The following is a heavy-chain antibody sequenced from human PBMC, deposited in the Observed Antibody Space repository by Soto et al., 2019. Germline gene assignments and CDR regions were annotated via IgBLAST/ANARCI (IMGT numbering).Heavy chain of an antibody. CDR3: AREAGISGAGTDYGDYPSAWYYYYGMDV. V-gene: IGHV1-18*01. CDR1: GYTFTSYG. CDR2: ISAYNGNT. Sequence: ASVKVSCKASGYTFTSYGISWVRQAPGQGLEWMGWISAYNGNTNYAQKLQGRVTMTTDTSTSTAYMELRSLRSDDTAVYYCAREAGISGAGTDYGDYPSAWYYYYGMDVWGQGTTVTVSS. D-gene: IGHD4-17*01. J-gene: IGHJ6*02.